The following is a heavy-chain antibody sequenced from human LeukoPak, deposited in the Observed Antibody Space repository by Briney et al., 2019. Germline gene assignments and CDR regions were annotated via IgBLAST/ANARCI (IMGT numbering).Heavy chain of an antibody. CDR3: GRLDDRDFGDRGYLDL. V-gene: IGHV4-39*01. D-gene: IGHD4-17*01. CDR1: GLVLGHLSYY. J-gene: IGHJ2*01. CDR2: INWSGST. Sequence: SETLSLTCTVSGLVLGHLSYYWGWIRQPPGKGLEWIGSINWSGSTTCNSSLKSRVSLSIDMSKNQVSLRLTSATAADTAVYYCGRLDDRDFGDRGYLDLWGRGTLVTVPS.